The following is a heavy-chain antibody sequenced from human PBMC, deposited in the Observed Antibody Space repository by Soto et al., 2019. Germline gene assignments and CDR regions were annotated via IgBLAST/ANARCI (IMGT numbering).Heavy chain of an antibody. CDR3: ARDGLTALGMIPPWDVDV. D-gene: IGHD3-16*01. CDR1: GFTFNSHT. J-gene: IGHJ6*02. Sequence: GGSLRLSCTASGFTFNSHTMHWVRQAPGEGLEWVAVISYDGSYKFYADSVKGRFTISRGNSKSTLYLQMNRLTAADTAIYYCARDGLTALGMIPPWDVDVWGQGTTVTVSS. CDR2: ISYDGSYK. V-gene: IGHV3-30-3*01.